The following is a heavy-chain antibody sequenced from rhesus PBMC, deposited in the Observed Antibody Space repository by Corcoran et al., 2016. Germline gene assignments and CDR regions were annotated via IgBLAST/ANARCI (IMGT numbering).Heavy chain of an antibody. CDR1: GGSISSGYD. CDR2: IYGSSGTT. D-gene: IGHD4-11*01. CDR3: ARLIPRYHDFDY. Sequence: QVQLQESGPGVVKPSETLSLTCAVSGGSISSGYDWSGIRQPPGKGLEWIGYIYGSSGTTNSNPSLKNRVTISKDASKNQFSLILGSVTAADTAVYYCARLIPRYHDFDYWGQGVLVTVSS. V-gene: IGHV4-76*01. J-gene: IGHJ4*01.